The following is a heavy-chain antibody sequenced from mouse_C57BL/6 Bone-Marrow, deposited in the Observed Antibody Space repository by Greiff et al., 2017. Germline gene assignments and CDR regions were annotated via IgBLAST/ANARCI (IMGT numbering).Heavy chain of an antibody. CDR2: IYPGDGDP. CDR3: ARSTGTSWGYYFDY. CDR1: GYAFSSSW. D-gene: IGHD4-1*01. J-gene: IGHJ2*01. Sequence: VQLQQSGPELVKPGASVKISCKASGYAFSSSWMNWVKQRPGTGLEWIGRIYPGDGDPNYNGKFKGKATLTADKSSSTAYMQLSSLTSEDSAVYFCARSTGTSWGYYFDYWGQGTTLTVSS. V-gene: IGHV1-82*01.